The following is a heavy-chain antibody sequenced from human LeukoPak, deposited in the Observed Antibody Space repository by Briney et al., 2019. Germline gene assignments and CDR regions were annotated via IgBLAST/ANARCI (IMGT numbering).Heavy chain of an antibody. CDR1: GYTFTSYD. CDR3: ARDRPTEYDSSGYFNWFDP. CDR2: MTPNNGDT. D-gene: IGHD3-22*01. Sequence: ASVKVSCKASGYTFTSYDINWVRQATGQGLEWMGWMTPNNGDTGYAQKFQGRVTITRDISRSTAYMELSRLRSDDTAVYYCARDRPTEYDSSGYFNWFDPWGQGTLVTVSS. J-gene: IGHJ5*02. V-gene: IGHV1-8*03.